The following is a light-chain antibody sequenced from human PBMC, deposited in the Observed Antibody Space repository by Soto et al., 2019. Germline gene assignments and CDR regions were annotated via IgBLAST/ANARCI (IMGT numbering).Light chain of an antibody. CDR1: QTISSW. CDR3: QQYKSYSPT. CDR2: HAS. V-gene: IGKV1-5*01. J-gene: IGKJ1*01. Sequence: DIHMTHSPSTLSSSVGDIVTITCRASQTISSWLAWYQQKPGKAPRLLIHHASSLEGGVPSRISGSGSETEFTPTISSLQPEDAAIYYCQQYKSYSPTFGQGTKV.